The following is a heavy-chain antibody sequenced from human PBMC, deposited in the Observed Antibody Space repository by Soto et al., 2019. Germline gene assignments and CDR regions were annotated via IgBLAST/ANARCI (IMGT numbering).Heavy chain of an antibody. CDR3: VHRRRDSGPNGDY. J-gene: IGHJ4*02. CDR2: IYWHNDK. D-gene: IGHD3-10*01. Sequence: SGPTLEPTQTLTLSCTFSGFSLITNLVGLGWIRQPPGKALEWLSLIYWHNDKRYSPSLKNRLTVTKDDSKNQVVLTMTDMDPVDTATYYCVHRRRDSGPNGDYWGPGIQVTVSS. CDR1: GFSLITNLVG. V-gene: IGHV2-5*01.